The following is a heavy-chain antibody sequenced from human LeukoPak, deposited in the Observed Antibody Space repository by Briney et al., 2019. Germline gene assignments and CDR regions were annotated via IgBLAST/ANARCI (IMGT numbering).Heavy chain of an antibody. CDR2: INPHSGGT. Sequence: ASVKVSCKASGFTFIDYYMHWVRQAPGQGLEWMGRINPHSGGTNYAQKFQGRVTMTRDTSISTVYMDLSGLRSDDTALYYCARATGSTGTPYWGQGTLVTVSS. CDR3: ARATGSTGTPY. CDR1: GFTFIDYY. J-gene: IGHJ4*02. D-gene: IGHD1-1*01. V-gene: IGHV1-2*06.